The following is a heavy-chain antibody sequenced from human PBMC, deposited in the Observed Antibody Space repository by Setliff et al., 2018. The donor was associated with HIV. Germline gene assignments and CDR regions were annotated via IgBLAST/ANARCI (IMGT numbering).Heavy chain of an antibody. V-gene: IGHV4-61*02. D-gene: IGHD1-26*01. Sequence: SETLSLTCTVSGGSISSGSYYWSWIRQPAGKGLEWIGRIYTSGSTNYNPSLKSRVTISVDTLKNQFSLKLTSVTAADTAVYYCAREGGGYSGSYFNYPFDSWGQGTLVTVSS. J-gene: IGHJ4*02. CDR2: IYTSGST. CDR1: GGSISSGSYY. CDR3: AREGGGYSGSYFNYPFDS.